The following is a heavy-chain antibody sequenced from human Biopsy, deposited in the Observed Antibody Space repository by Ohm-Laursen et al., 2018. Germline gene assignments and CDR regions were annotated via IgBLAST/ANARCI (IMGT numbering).Heavy chain of an antibody. V-gene: IGHV4-34*01. J-gene: IGHJ4*02. D-gene: IGHD6-25*01. CDR2: INHSGRT. CDR1: GGSFNGYY. CDR3: AREAAIIDPRTRAFDY. Sequence: TLSLTCAVYGGSFNGYYWSWIRQTPGKGLEWIGEINHSGRTNYNPSLKSRVTISVDTSKNQFSLKVRSVTAADTAVYYCAREAAIIDPRTRAFDYWGQGTLVTVSS.